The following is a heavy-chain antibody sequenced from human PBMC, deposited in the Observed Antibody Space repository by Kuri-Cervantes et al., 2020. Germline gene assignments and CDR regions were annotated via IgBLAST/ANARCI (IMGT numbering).Heavy chain of an antibody. D-gene: IGHD4-17*01. J-gene: IGHJ4*02. CDR1: GGSISSSTYF. Sequence: SETLSLICTVSGGSISSSTYFWGWIRQPPGKGLEWVGSIYYSGTTYYNPSLKSRVTISVDTSKNQFSLKLSSVTAADTAVYYCASLHDYGENDYWGQGTLVTVSS. V-gene: IGHV4-39*07. CDR2: IYYSGTT. CDR3: ASLHDYGENDY.